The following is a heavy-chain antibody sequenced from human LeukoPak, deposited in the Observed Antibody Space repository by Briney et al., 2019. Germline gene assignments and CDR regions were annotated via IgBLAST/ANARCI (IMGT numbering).Heavy chain of an antibody. CDR3: ARVWSSSWYSSVARASDI. D-gene: IGHD6-13*01. J-gene: IGHJ3*02. Sequence: PGRSLRLSCAASGFTFSSYAIHWVRQAPGKGLGWVAVISYDGSNKYYADSVKGPFTISRDNFTNALYLQMNSLRAEDTAVYYCARVWSSSWYSSVARASDIWGQGTMVTVSS. CDR1: GFTFSSYA. V-gene: IGHV3-30*04. CDR2: ISYDGSNK.